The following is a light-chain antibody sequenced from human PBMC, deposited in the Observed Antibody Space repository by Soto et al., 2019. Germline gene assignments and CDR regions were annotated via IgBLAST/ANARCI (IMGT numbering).Light chain of an antibody. CDR1: SXDVGSYKL. CDR3: CSYGGSTTYV. V-gene: IGLV2-23*01. Sequence: QSVLTQPASVSGSPGQSITISCTGTSXDVGSYKLVSWYQQYPGKAPKLIIYTDNKRPPGVSNRFSGSRSSNTASLTISGLQPDDEADYYCCSYGGSTTYVFGTGTKVTVL. CDR2: TDN. J-gene: IGLJ1*01.